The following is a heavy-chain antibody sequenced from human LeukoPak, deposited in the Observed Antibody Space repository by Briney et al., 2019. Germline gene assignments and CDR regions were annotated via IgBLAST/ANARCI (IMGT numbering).Heavy chain of an antibody. V-gene: IGHV3-13*01. CDR1: GFTFSSYD. J-gene: IGHJ6*02. CDR2: IGTAGDT. Sequence: PGGSLRLSCAASGFTFSSYDMHWVRHATGKGLEWVSAIGTAGDTYYPGSVKGRFTISRENAKNSLYLQMNSLRAGDTAVYYCARATKYDFWSGYYTYDGMDVWGQGTTVTVSS. D-gene: IGHD3-3*01. CDR3: ARATKYDFWSGYYTYDGMDV.